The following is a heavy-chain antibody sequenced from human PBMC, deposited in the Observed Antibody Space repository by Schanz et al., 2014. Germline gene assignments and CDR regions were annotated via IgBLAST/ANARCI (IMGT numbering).Heavy chain of an antibody. V-gene: IGHV1-69*04. CDR3: ARDLKGDTGYVVHYYYYRMDV. D-gene: IGHD5-12*01. CDR2: IIPILGIA. J-gene: IGHJ6*02. Sequence: KKPGSSVKVSCKASGGTFSSYSISWVLHAPGQGLEWMGRIIPILGIANYAQKFQGRVTNTADRDKSTAYMELTRLRSEDTAVYFCARDLKGDTGYVVHYYYYRMDVWGRGTTVNVFS. CDR1: GGTFSSYS.